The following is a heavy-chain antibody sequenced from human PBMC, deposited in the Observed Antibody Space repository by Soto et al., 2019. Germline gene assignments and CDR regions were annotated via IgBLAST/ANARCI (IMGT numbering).Heavy chain of an antibody. CDR3: ARAHSYCSSTSCYYMGAYYYYYMDV. J-gene: IGHJ6*03. Sequence: GGSLRLSCAASGFTFSSYGMHWVRQAPGKGLEWVAVIWYDGSNKYYADSVKGRFTISRDNSKNTLYLQMNSLRAEDTAVYYCARAHSYCSSTSCYYMGAYYYYYMDVWGKGTTVTVSS. CDR2: IWYDGSNK. D-gene: IGHD2-2*01. V-gene: IGHV3-33*01. CDR1: GFTFSSYG.